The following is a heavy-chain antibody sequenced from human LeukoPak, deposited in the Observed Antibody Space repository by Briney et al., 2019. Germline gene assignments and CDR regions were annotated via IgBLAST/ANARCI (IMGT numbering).Heavy chain of an antibody. J-gene: IGHJ4*02. CDR1: GFTVSSNY. Sequence: PGGSLRLSCASSGFTVSSNYMSWVRQAPGKGLEWVSIIYSGGSTYYADSVRGRFTISRHNSKNTLYLQMNSLRAEDTAVYYCARATYGDYEDNWGQGTLVTVSS. CDR3: ARATYGDYEDN. CDR2: IYSGGST. V-gene: IGHV3-53*04. D-gene: IGHD4-17*01.